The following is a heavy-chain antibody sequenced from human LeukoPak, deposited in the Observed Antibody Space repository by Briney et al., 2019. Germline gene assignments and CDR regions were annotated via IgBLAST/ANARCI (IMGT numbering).Heavy chain of an antibody. D-gene: IGHD3-22*01. CDR1: GFTFSSYA. J-gene: IGHJ2*01. CDR3: ANHFDGSASELWYFDL. Sequence: GGSLRLSCAASGFTFSSYAMSWVRQAPGKGLEWVSAISSTGDRTNHADSVKGRFTISRDNSKNTLYLQMNSLRVEDTAVYYCANHFDGSASELWYFDLWGRGTLVTVSS. CDR2: ISSTGDRT. V-gene: IGHV3-23*01.